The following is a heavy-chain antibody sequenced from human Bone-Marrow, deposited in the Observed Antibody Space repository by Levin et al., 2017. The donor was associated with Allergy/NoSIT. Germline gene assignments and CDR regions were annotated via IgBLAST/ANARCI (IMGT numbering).Heavy chain of an antibody. J-gene: IGHJ5*02. Sequence: PSETLSLTCTVSGGSISSGGYYWSWIRQHPGKGLEWIGYIYYSGSTYYNPSLKSRVTISVDTSKNQFSLKLSSVTAADTAVYYCARQEHYGSGSYFPKWWFDPWGQGTLVTVSS. CDR2: IYYSGST. V-gene: IGHV4-31*03. D-gene: IGHD3-10*01. CDR3: ARQEHYGSGSYFPKWWFDP. CDR1: GGSISSGGYY.